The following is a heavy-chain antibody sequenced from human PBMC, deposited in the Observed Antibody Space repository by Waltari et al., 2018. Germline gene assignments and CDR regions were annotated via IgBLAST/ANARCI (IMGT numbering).Heavy chain of an antibody. Sequence: QVQLQESGPGLVKPSETLSLTCGVSGYSISSGYYWGWIRQPPGKGLEWIGSIYHSGSNYYTQSLKSRVTISVDTSKNQFSLKLSSVPAADTAVYYCARHPDYGSGRFSYWGQGTLVTVSS. V-gene: IGHV4-38-2*01. CDR3: ARHPDYGSGRFSY. J-gene: IGHJ4*02. D-gene: IGHD3-10*01. CDR2: IYHSGSN. CDR1: GYSISSGYY.